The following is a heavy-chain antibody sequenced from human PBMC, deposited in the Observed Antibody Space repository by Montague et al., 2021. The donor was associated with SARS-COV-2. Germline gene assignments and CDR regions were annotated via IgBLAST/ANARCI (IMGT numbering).Heavy chain of an antibody. D-gene: IGHD6-19*01. CDR3: ARSWWQWLLWGYYFDY. Sequence: SETLSLTCTVSGGSISSSSYYWGWIRQPPGKGLEWIGSIYYSGSTYYNPSLKSRVTISVDTSKNQFSLKLSSVTAADTAVYYCARSWWQWLLWGYYFDYWGQGTLVTVSS. V-gene: IGHV4-39*01. J-gene: IGHJ4*02. CDR1: GGSISSSSYY. CDR2: IYYSGST.